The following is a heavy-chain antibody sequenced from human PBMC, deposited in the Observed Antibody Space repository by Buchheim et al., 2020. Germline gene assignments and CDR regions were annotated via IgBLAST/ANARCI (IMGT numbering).Heavy chain of an antibody. CDR1: GYTLTDYF. D-gene: IGHD1-26*01. V-gene: IGHV1-2*06. Sequence: QVQLVQSGAEVKKPGASVKVSCKASGYTLTDYFIHWLRQAPGQGFEWVGRIDPKTGGTNFAPKFRGRFTMTRDTSISTVYMELNRLRSDDAASYYCARILGFQLPFDSWGQGTL. CDR2: IDPKTGGT. J-gene: IGHJ4*02. CDR3: ARILGFQLPFDS.